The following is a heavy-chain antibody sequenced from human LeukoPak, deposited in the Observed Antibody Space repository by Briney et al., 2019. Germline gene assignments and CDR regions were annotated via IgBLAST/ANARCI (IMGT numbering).Heavy chain of an antibody. Sequence: PGGSLRLSCAASGFTFSSFSMNWVRQAPGKGLEWVSSISRTSTYIYYADSLKGRFTISRDNAKNSLYLQMHSLRAEDTALYYCARDFYDTSGYHYDYWGQGTLVTVSS. CDR1: GFTFSSFS. CDR3: ARDFYDTSGYHYDY. V-gene: IGHV3-21*01. D-gene: IGHD3-22*01. J-gene: IGHJ4*02. CDR2: ISRTSTYI.